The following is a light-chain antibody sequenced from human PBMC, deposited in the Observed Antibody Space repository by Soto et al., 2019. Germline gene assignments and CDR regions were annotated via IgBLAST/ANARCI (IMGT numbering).Light chain of an antibody. CDR1: EAISNNF. Sequence: EIVLTQSPGALSVAPGETLTLSCRASEAISNNFVAWYQQRPGQVPRLLMYVASIRYCGVPDRISGSRYGTDFALTISRVEPEDSAAYFCQQFHLSPLTFGGGTQV. CDR2: VAS. V-gene: IGKV3-20*01. CDR3: QQFHLSPLT. J-gene: IGKJ4*01.